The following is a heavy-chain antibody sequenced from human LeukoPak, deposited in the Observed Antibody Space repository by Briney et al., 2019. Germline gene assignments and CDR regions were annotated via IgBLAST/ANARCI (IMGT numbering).Heavy chain of an antibody. D-gene: IGHD2-2*01. CDR3: ASILGYCSSTSCPQPPFDC. V-gene: IGHV3-21*01. CDR1: GFTFSSYS. CDR2: ISSSSSYI. Sequence: GGSLRLSCAASGFTFSSYSMNWVRQAPGKGLEWVSSISSSSSYIYYADSVKGRFTISRDNAKNSLYLQMNSLRAEDTAVYYCASILGYCSSTSCPQPPFDCWGQGTLVTVSS. J-gene: IGHJ4*02.